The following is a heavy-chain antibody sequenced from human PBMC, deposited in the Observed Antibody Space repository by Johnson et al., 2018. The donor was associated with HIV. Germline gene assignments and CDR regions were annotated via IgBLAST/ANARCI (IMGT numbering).Heavy chain of an antibody. V-gene: IGHV3-30*02. CDR1: GFTFSSYG. CDR3: AKDSPAEFRLLSTAFDI. Sequence: QVQLVESGGGVVQPGGSLRLSCAASGFTFSSYGMHWVRQAPGKGLEWVAFIRYDGSNKYYADSVKGRFTISRDNSKNTLYLQMNRLRAEDTAVYYCAKDSPAEFRLLSTAFDIWGQGTIVTVSS. CDR2: IRYDGSNK. D-gene: IGHD3-22*01. J-gene: IGHJ3*02.